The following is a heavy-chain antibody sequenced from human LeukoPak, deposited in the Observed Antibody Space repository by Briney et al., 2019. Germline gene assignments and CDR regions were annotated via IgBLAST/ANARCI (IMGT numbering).Heavy chain of an antibody. Sequence: PSETLSLTCTVSGDSITSYYWSWIRQPPGKGLEWIGHMFYSGNTNYNPSLKSRVSISVDTSKKQFSLTLSSVTAADTAVYYCARVGDGYNFDYWGQGTLVTVSS. CDR3: ARVGDGYNFDY. V-gene: IGHV4-59*01. CDR1: GDSITSYY. D-gene: IGHD5-24*01. J-gene: IGHJ4*02. CDR2: MFYSGNT.